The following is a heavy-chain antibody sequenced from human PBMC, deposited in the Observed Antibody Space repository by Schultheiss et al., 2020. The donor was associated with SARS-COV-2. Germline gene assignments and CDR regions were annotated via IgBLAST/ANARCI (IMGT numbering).Heavy chain of an antibody. Sequence: GGSLRLSCAASGFTFSSYGMHWVRQAPGKGLEWVAVIWYDGSNKYYADSVKGRFTISRDNSKNTLYLQMNSLRAEDTAVYYCARDARSGWTFDYWGQGTLVTVSS. J-gene: IGHJ4*02. V-gene: IGHV3-33*01. D-gene: IGHD6-19*01. CDR2: IWYDGSNK. CDR3: ARDARSGWTFDY. CDR1: GFTFSSYG.